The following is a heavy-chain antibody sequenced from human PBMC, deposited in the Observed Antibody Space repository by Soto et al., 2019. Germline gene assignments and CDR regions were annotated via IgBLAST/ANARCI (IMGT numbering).Heavy chain of an antibody. CDR3: ARERIGSGSNWFVP. CDR2: ISYDGSNK. Sequence: TGGSLRLSCAASGFPFSSYAMPWVRQAPGKGLEWVAVISYDGSNKYYAASVKGRFPISRDNSKNTLYLQMNSLRAEDTAVDYWARERIGSGSNWFVPSGPGTRLTGSS. D-gene: IGHD3-3*01. J-gene: IGHJ5*02. CDR1: GFPFSSYA. V-gene: IGHV3-30-3*01.